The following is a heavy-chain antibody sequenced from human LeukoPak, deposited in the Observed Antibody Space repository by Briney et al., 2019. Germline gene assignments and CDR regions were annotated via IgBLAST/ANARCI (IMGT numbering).Heavy chain of an antibody. CDR1: GGSISSYY. Sequence: SKTLSLTCTVSGGSISSYYWSWIRQPPGKGLEWIGYIYYSGSTNYNPSLKSRVTISVDTSKNQFSLKLSSVTAADTAVYYCARVFAWAVDGSYYYGMDVWGQGTTVTVSS. V-gene: IGHV4-59*01. J-gene: IGHJ6*02. D-gene: IGHD6-19*01. CDR2: IYYSGST. CDR3: ARVFAWAVDGSYYYGMDV.